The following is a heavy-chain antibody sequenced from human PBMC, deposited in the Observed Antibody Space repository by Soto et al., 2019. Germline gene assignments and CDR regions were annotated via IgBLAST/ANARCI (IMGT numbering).Heavy chain of an antibody. CDR1: GVSLSGGTFY. D-gene: IGHD5-12*01. Sequence: SETLSLTCTVSGVSLSGGTFYWNWIRQHPGKGLEYIGYIYHSGNTYYNPSLQSRLTMSVDRSRNQFSLKLDSVTAADTAVYYCARGRGGYDRLDSWGQGTLVTVSS. V-gene: IGHV4-31*03. CDR2: IYHSGNT. J-gene: IGHJ4*02. CDR3: ARGRGGYDRLDS.